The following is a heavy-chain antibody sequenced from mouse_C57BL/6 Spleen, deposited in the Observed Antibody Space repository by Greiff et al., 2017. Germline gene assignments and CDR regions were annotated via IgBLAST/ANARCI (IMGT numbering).Heavy chain of an antibody. V-gene: IGHV1-39*01. CDR3: ATLYYGSSDYAMDY. Sequence: VQLQQSGPELVKPGASVKISCKASGYSFTDYNMNWVKQSHGKSLEWIGVINPNYGTTSYNQKFKGKATLTVDQSSSTAYMQLNSLTSEDSAVYYCATLYYGSSDYAMDYWGQGTSVTVSS. J-gene: IGHJ4*01. D-gene: IGHD1-1*01. CDR2: INPNYGTT. CDR1: GYSFTDYN.